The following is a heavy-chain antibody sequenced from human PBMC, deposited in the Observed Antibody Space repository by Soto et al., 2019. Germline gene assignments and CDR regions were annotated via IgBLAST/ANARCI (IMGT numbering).Heavy chain of an antibody. CDR2: INPNSGGT. Sequence: ASVKVSCKASGYTFTGYYMHWVRQAPGQGLEWMGWINPNSGGTNYAQKFQGWVTMTRDTSISTAYMELSRLRSDDTAVYYCAKERYVWGRAFDIWGQGTMVTVSS. CDR1: GYTFTGYY. D-gene: IGHD3-16*01. CDR3: AKERYVWGRAFDI. V-gene: IGHV1-2*04. J-gene: IGHJ3*02.